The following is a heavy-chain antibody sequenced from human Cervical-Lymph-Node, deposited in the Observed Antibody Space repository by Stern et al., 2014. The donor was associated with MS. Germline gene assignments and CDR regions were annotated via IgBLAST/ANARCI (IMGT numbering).Heavy chain of an antibody. V-gene: IGHV3-7*01. CDR2: INEDGSEK. CDR3: AKRRATERLMDV. D-gene: IGHD1-1*01. CDR1: GFTFSSHW. Sequence: EVQLVESGGGLVQPGGSLRLSCAVSGFTFSSHWMSWVRQAPGKVPEWVGNINEDGSEKYYVASMKGRFTISRDNAKNSLYLQMNSLRVEDTAVYYCAKRRATERLMDVWGQGTTVTVSS. J-gene: IGHJ6*02.